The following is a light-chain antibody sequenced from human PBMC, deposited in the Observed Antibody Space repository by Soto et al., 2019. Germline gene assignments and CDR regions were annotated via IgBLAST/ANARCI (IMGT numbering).Light chain of an antibody. J-gene: IGLJ3*02. CDR2: GNN. CDR1: SSNIGSNT. CDR3: AAWDDSLNGWV. Sequence: QSALTQPPSASGTPGQRITISCSGSSSNIGSNTVNWYQQFPGTAPKVLIYGNNLRPSGVPDRFSDSKSGTSASLAISGLQSEDEADYYCAAWDDSLNGWVFGGGTKVTVL. V-gene: IGLV1-44*01.